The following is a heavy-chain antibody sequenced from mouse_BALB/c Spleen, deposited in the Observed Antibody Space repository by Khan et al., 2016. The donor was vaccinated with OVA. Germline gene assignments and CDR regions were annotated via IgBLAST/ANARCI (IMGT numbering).Heavy chain of an antibody. CDR1: GYTFTDYV. CDR3: ARSYDGSWFAY. J-gene: IGHJ3*01. Sequence: QVQLQQPGPELVKPGASVKMSCKASGYTFTDYVISWVKQRTGQGLEWIGEIYPGSGRTYYNERFKGKATLTADKSSNTAYMQLSSLTSEDSAVYFGARSYDGSWFAYWGQGTPVTVSA. CDR2: IYPGSGRT. D-gene: IGHD1-1*01. V-gene: IGHV1-77*01.